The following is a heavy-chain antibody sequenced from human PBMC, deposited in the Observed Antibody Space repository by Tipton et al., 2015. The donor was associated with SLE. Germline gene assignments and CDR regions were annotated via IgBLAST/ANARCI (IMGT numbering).Heavy chain of an antibody. J-gene: IGHJ4*02. V-gene: IGHV3-23*01. CDR3: AREGSGYCSSTSCYPYYFDY. CDR1: GFTFSSYA. Sequence: SLRLSCAASGFTFSSYAMSWVRQAPGKGLEWVSAISGSGGSTYYADSVKGRFTISRDNSKNTLYLQMNSLRAEDTAVYYCAREGSGYCSSTSCYPYYFDYWGQGTLVTVSS. CDR2: ISGSGGST. D-gene: IGHD2-2*01.